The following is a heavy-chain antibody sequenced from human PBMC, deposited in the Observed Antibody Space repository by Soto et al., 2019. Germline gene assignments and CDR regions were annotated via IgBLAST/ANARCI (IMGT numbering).Heavy chain of an antibody. V-gene: IGHV4-30-4*01. Sequence: QVQLQESGPGLVKPSQTLSLTCTVSGGSISSGDYYWSWIRQPPGKGLEWIGYISYSGSTYYNPYLRSRVTISVDTSKNQFSLKLSSVTAADTAVYYCARDLGLVVNWNDADAFDIWGQGTMVTVSS. J-gene: IGHJ3*02. D-gene: IGHD1-20*01. CDR3: ARDLGLVVNWNDADAFDI. CDR1: GGSISSGDYY. CDR2: ISYSGST.